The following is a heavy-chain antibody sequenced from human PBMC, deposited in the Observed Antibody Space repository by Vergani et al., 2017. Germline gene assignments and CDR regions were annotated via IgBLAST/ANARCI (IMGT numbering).Heavy chain of an antibody. CDR3: TTDPRYCGDGSCYWLRDHHYYGMDV. CDR1: GFSFRNAW. J-gene: IGHJ6*02. V-gene: IGHV3-15*07. Sequence: EVQLVESGGGIVKPGGSLRLSCVASGFSFRNAWMNWVRRTPGKGLEWGGRLKSTFDRGTTDYAAAVKGRLTISRDDSKNTLFLQMNGLITEEIGVYYCTTDPRYCGDGSCYWLRDHHYYGMDVWGQGTTVTVSS. CDR2: LKSTFDRGTT. D-gene: IGHD2-21*01.